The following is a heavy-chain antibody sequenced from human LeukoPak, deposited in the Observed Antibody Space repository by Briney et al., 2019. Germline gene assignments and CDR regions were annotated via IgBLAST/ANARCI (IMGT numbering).Heavy chain of an antibody. CDR2: IYYSGSA. J-gene: IGHJ4*02. CDR1: GGSLSSGDYY. CDR3: ARGAGSSWYGD. V-gene: IGHV4-30-4*01. D-gene: IGHD6-13*01. Sequence: SETLSLTCTVSGGSLSSGDYYWTWIRQPPGKGLEWIGYIYYSGSAYYNPSLKSRITISVDTSKNQFSLRLSSVTAADTAVYYCARGAGSSWYGDWGQGTLSPSPQ.